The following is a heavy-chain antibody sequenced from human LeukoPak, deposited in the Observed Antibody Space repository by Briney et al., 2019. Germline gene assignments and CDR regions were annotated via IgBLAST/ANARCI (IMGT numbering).Heavy chain of an antibody. J-gene: IGHJ4*02. CDR2: ISAYNGNT. D-gene: IGHD3-16*02. Sequence: GASVKVSCKASGYTFTSYGISWARQAPGQGLEWMGWISAYNGNTNYAQKLQGRVTMTTDTSTSTAYMELRSLRSDDTAVYYCARRRYYDYVWGSYRQGYFDYWGQGTLVTVSS. V-gene: IGHV1-18*01. CDR1: GYTFTSYG. CDR3: ARRRYYDYVWGSYRQGYFDY.